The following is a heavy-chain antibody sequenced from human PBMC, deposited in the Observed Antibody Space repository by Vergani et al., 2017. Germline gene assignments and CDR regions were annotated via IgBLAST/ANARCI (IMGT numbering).Heavy chain of an antibody. CDR1: GGTFSSNS. CDR3: ARSSGYYSYYFDF. CDR2: IIPIFGTT. V-gene: IGHV1-69*13. J-gene: IGHJ4*02. D-gene: IGHD3-22*01. Sequence: QGQLAQSGAEVKKPGSSVKVSCKASGGTFSSNSITWVRQAPGQGLEWMGRIIPIFGTTSYAQKCQGRVTILADESTSTAYMGLSSLRSEDTAVYYCARSSGYYSYYFDFWGQGALVTVSS.